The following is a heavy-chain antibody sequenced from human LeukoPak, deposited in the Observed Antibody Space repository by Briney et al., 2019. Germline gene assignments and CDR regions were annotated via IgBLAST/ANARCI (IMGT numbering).Heavy chain of an antibody. CDR2: IYHTGHT. Sequence: PSETLSLTCAVSGASITSGDYSWHWMRQPPGKGLEWIGYIYHTGHTYYNPSLKSRVTISVDRSKNQFSLTLSSVTAADTAVYYCARGFFDRGNPGSWFDPWGQGTLVTVSS. D-gene: IGHD3-10*01. CDR3: ARGFFDRGNPGSWFDP. CDR1: GASITSGDYS. V-gene: IGHV4-30-2*01. J-gene: IGHJ5*02.